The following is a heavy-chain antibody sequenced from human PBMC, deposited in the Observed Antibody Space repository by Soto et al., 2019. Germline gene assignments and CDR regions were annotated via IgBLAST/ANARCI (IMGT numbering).Heavy chain of an antibody. Sequence: ASVKVSCKASGYTFTNYYMHWLRQAPGQGLEWMGWINPNSGTTQYAQNFQGRVTMTRDASISTAHMELRRLRSDDTAIYYCARDKSDILTGYSLQFEYWGQGAPVTVSS. CDR3: ARDKSDILTGYSLQFEY. CDR2: INPNSGTT. D-gene: IGHD3-9*01. V-gene: IGHV1-2*02. CDR1: GYTFTNYY. J-gene: IGHJ4*02.